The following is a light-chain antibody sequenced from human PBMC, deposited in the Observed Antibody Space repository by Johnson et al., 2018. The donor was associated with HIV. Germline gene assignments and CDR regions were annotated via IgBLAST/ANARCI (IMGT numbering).Light chain of an antibody. V-gene: IGLV1-51*01. J-gene: IGLJ1*01. CDR1: SSNIGNNY. CDR2: DNN. Sequence: QSVLTQPPSVSAAPGQKVTISCSGSSSNIGNNYVSWYQHLPGTAPKLLIYDNNKRPSGIPDRFSGSKSGTSATLGITGLQTGDEADYYCGTWDSSLILYVFGTGTKVTVL. CDR3: GTWDSSLILYV.